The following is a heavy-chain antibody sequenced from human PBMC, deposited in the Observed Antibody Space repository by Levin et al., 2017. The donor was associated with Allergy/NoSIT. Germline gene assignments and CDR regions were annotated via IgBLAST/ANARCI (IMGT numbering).Heavy chain of an antibody. CDR3: ARGFTYYDILTGYYPIYYFDY. J-gene: IGHJ4*02. D-gene: IGHD3-9*01. V-gene: IGHV3-23*01. Sequence: PGGSLRLSCAASGFTFSSYAMSWVRQAPGKGLEWVSAISGSGGSTYYADSVKGRFTISRDNSKNTLYLQMNSLRAEDTAVYYCARGFTYYDILTGYYPIYYFDYWGQGTLVTVSS. CDR2: ISGSGGST. CDR1: GFTFSSYA.